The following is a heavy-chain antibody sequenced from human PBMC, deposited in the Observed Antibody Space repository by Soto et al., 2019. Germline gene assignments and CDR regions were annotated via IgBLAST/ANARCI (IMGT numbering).Heavy chain of an antibody. J-gene: IGHJ5*02. CDR2: INHSGST. CDR1: SGSFSGYY. V-gene: IGHV4-34*01. Sequence: PSETLSLTCAVYSGSFSGYYWSWIRQPPGKGLEWIGEINHSGSTNYNPSLKSRVTISVDTSKNQFSLKLSSVTAADTAVYYCARGRRYRVYALNWFDPWGQGTLVTVSS. D-gene: IGHD2-8*01. CDR3: ARGRRYRVYALNWFDP.